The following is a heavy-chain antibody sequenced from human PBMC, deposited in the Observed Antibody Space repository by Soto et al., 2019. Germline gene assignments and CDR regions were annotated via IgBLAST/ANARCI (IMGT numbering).Heavy chain of an antibody. J-gene: IGHJ4*02. CDR3: AKAYYDYIWGTNPSDY. Sequence: GGSLRLSCAASGFTFSSYAMSWVRQAPGKGLEWVSAISGSGGSTYYADSVKGRFTISRDNSKNTLYLQMNSLRAEDTAVYYCAKAYYDYIWGTNPSDYWGQGTLVTVSS. V-gene: IGHV3-23*01. CDR2: ISGSGGST. CDR1: GFTFSSYA. D-gene: IGHD3-16*01.